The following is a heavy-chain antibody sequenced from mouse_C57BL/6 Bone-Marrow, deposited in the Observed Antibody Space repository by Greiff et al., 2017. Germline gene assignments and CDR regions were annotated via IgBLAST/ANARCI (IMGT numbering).Heavy chain of an antibody. V-gene: IGHV5-4*01. D-gene: IGHD3-2*01. CDR3: ARAPRQSYIDY. J-gene: IGHJ2*01. CDR1: GFTFSSYA. CDR2: ISDGGSYT. Sequence: EVHLVESGGGLVKPGGSLKLSCAASGFTFSSYAMSWVRQTPEKRLEWVATISDGGSYTYYPDNVKGRFTISRDNAKNNLYLQMSHLKSEDTAMYYCARAPRQSYIDYWGQGTTLTVSS.